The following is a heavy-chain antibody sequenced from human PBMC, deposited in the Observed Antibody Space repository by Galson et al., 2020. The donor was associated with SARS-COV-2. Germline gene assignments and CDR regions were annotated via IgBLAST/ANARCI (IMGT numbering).Heavy chain of an antibody. D-gene: IGHD6-13*01. J-gene: IGHJ4*02. V-gene: IGHV3-9*01. Sequence: GGSLRLSCAASGFTFDDYAMHWVRQGPGKGPEWVSGITWNSGTIGYAGSVKGRFTISRDNDKNSLYLQMNSLTPEDTAFYYCAKGPNSYSSNWYGIDYWGQGTLVTVSS. CDR1: GFTFDDYA. CDR3: AKGPNSYSSNWYGIDY. CDR2: ITWNSGTI.